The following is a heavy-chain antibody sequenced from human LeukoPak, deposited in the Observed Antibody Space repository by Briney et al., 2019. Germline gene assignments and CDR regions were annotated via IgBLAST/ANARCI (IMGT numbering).Heavy chain of an antibody. CDR3: ARGRGDLGIDY. CDR1: GGSISSGGYS. V-gene: IGHV4-30-2*05. D-gene: IGHD4-17*01. J-gene: IGHJ4*02. CDR2: IYHSGST. Sequence: SETLSLTCAVSGGSISSGGYSWSWIRQPPGKGLEWIGYIYHSGSTYYNPSLKSRVTISVDTSKNQFSLKLSSVTAADTAVYYCARGRGDLGIDYWGQGTLVTVSS.